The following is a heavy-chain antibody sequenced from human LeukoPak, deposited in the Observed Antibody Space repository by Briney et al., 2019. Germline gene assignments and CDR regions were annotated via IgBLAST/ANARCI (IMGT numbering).Heavy chain of an antibody. CDR1: GFTFSNSA. J-gene: IGHJ4*02. V-gene: IGHV3-23*01. CDR2: ISGSGDST. Sequence: QTGGSLRLSCAASGFTFSNSAMSWVRQPPGKGLEWVSVISGSGDSTYYADSVKGRFTISRDNSQNTLFLQMNSLRAEDTAVYYCAKALPGGYTGGYWGQGTLVTVSS. CDR3: AKALPGGYTGGY. D-gene: IGHD5-12*01.